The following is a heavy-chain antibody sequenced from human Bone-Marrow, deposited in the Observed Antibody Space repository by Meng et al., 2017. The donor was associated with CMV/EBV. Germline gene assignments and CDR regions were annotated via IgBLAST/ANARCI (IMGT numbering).Heavy chain of an antibody. CDR1: GYTFTSYY. CDR3: AREGGSYLYYYYYGRDV. CDR2: INPSGGST. Sequence: ASVQVSCKASGYTFTSYYMHWVRQAPGQGLEWMGIINPSGGSTSYAQKFQGRVTMTRDTSTSTVYMELSSLRSEDTAVYYCAREGGSYLYYYYYGRDVWGQGTTVTVSS. J-gene: IGHJ6*02. D-gene: IGHD1-26*01. V-gene: IGHV1-46*01.